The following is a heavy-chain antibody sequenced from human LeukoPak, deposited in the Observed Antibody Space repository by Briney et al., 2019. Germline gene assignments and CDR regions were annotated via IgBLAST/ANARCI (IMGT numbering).Heavy chain of an antibody. V-gene: IGHV1-18*01. CDR1: GYTFTSYG. D-gene: IGHD2-15*01. J-gene: IGHJ6*02. CDR3: AREVDCSGGSRYSYYGMDV. CDR2: ISAYNGNT. Sequence: ASVKVSCKASGYTFTSYGISWVRQAPGQGLEWMGWISAYNGNTNYAQKLQGRVTMTTDTSTSTAYMELRSLRSDDTAVYYCAREVDCSGGSRYSYYGMDVWGQGTTVTVS.